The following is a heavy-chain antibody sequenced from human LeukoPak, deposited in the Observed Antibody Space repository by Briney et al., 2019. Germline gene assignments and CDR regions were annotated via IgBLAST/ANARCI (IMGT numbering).Heavy chain of an antibody. J-gene: IGHJ5*02. CDR2: INHSGST. V-gene: IGHV4-34*01. Sequence: SETLSLTCAVYGGSFSGYCWSWIRQPPGKGLEWIGEINHSGSTNYNPSLKSRVTISVDTSKNQFSLKLSSVTAADTAVYYCARDGISWFDPWGQGTLVTVSS. CDR1: GGSFSGYC. CDR3: ARDGISWFDP.